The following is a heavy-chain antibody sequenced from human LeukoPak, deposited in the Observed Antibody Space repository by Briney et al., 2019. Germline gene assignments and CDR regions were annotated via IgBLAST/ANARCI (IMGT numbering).Heavy chain of an antibody. CDR2: IIPIFGRA. J-gene: IGHJ4*02. CDR3: ATYIWRSYRYTRFDY. D-gene: IGHD3-16*02. CDR1: GGTFSSYA. Sequence: GASVKVSCKASGGTFSSYAISWVRQAPGPGLEWMGRIIPIFGRANYAQKFQGRVTITTDESTSTDYMELSSLRSEDAAVYYCATYIWRSYRYTRFDYWGQGTLVTVSS. V-gene: IGHV1-69*05.